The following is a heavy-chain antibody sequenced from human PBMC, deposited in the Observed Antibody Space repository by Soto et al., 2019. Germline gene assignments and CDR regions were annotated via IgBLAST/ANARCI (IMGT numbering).Heavy chain of an antibody. CDR3: ARGPGYCSGGSCYFYDSSGYFPYYFDY. Sequence: SLKVPCEASGGTLSSYAIIWVRQAPGQGLEWMGGIIPIFGTANYAQKFQGRVTITADKSTSTAYMELSSLRSEDTAVYYCARGPGYCSGGSCYFYDSSGYFPYYFDYWGQGTLVTVSS. J-gene: IGHJ4*02. CDR2: IIPIFGTA. D-gene: IGHD2-15*01. V-gene: IGHV1-69*06. CDR1: GGTLSSYA.